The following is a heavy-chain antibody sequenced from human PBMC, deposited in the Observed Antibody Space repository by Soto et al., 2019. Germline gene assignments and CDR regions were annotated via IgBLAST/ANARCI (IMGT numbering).Heavy chain of an antibody. V-gene: IGHV4-59*12. D-gene: IGHD3-22*01. CDR3: TRLNYYDTSGYPYFFDY. CDR1: GDSMSEFY. Sequence: SETLSLTXSVSGDSMSEFYWSWIRQSPGKGLEWIVYVHYVGTTKYNPSHKSRVTISVDTSKKQFSLNLRSVTAADTAVYYCTRLNYYDTSGYPYFFDYGGQGAPVPVSS. J-gene: IGHJ4*02. CDR2: VHYVGTT.